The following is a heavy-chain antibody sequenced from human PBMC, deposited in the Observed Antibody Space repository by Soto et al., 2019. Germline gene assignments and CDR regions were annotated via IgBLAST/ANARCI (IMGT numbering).Heavy chain of an antibody. Sequence: ASVKVSCKVSGYTLTELSMHWVRQAPGKGIEWMGGFDPEDGETIYAQKLQGRVTMTEDTATETAYMELRRLRSEERAVYYCATVVTMVRGVKYYYYCIDVWCQGTTVTVSS. J-gene: IGHJ6*02. CDR2: FDPEDGET. CDR1: GYTLTELS. D-gene: IGHD3-10*01. V-gene: IGHV1-24*01. CDR3: ATVVTMVRGVKYYYYCIDV.